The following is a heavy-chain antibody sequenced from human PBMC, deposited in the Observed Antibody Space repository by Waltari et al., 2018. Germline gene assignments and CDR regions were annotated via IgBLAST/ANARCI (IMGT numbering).Heavy chain of an antibody. J-gene: IGHJ3*02. CDR2: IQPIFGKA. CDR1: GGTFSSYA. V-gene: IGHV1-69*12. D-gene: IGHD5-12*01. Sequence: QVQLVQSGAEVKKPGSSVKVSCKASGGTFSSYAISWVRQAPGQGLEWMGGIQPIFGKANYAQKFQGRVTITAGESTSTAYMELGSLRSGDTAVYYCARAFMATTTAGAFDIWGQGTMVTVSS. CDR3: ARAFMATTTAGAFDI.